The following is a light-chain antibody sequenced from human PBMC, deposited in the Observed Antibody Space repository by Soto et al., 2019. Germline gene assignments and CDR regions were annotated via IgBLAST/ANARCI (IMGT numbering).Light chain of an antibody. V-gene: IGKV3-15*01. Sequence: ERVISQSRATVSVSQRESAKFYCRASQSITNYLAWYQQKPGQAPRLLIYGASTRATGIPAKFSGGGSGTEFTLTISSLQSEDFAIYYCQQYKNGWTFGQGTKV. CDR2: GAS. CDR1: QSITNY. J-gene: IGKJ1*01. CDR3: QQYKNGWT.